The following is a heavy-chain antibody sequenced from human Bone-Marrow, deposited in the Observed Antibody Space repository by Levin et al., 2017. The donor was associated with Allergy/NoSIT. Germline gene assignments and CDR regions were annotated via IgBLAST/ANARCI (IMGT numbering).Heavy chain of an antibody. CDR1: GFTFSDHY. V-gene: IGHV3-72*01. D-gene: IGHD1-26*01. CDR2: IRNKGNSYST. Sequence: PGGSLRLSCAASGFTFSDHYMDWVRQAPGKGLEWVARIRNKGNSYSTEYAASVKGRFTISGDDSKNSLYLQMNSLKIEDTAVYYCARGAVVGPTANDYWGQGTLVTVSS. J-gene: IGHJ4*02. CDR3: ARGAVVGPTANDY.